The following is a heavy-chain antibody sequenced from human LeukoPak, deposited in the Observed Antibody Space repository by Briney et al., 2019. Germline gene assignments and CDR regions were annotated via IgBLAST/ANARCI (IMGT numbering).Heavy chain of an antibody. J-gene: IGHJ4*02. CDR1: GFTFSGYG. CDR3: AKSYYDSSGYYYVSYFDY. Sequence: PGGSLRLSCAASGFTFSGYGMHWVCQAPGKGLEWVAFIRDDGSNKYYADSVKGRFTISRDNSKNTLYLQMNSLRVEDTAVYYCAKSYYDSSGYYYVSYFDYWGQGTLVTVSS. D-gene: IGHD3-22*01. V-gene: IGHV3-30*02. CDR2: IRDDGSNK.